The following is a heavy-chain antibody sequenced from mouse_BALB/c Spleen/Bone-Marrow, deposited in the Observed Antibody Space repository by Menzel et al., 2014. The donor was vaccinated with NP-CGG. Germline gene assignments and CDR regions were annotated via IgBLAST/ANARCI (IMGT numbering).Heavy chain of an antibody. Sequence: EVKLTESGGGLVKPGGSLKLSCAASGFTFSSYAMSWVRQTPEKRLEWVATISSGGSYTYYPDSVKGRFTISRDNAKNTLYLQMSSLRSEDTAMYYCARGIYGYVNYIDHRAQATTLTVSS. CDR3: ARGIYGYVNYIDH. J-gene: IGHJ2*01. V-gene: IGHV5-9-1*01. CDR1: GFTFSSYA. CDR2: ISSGGSYT. D-gene: IGHD1-2*01.